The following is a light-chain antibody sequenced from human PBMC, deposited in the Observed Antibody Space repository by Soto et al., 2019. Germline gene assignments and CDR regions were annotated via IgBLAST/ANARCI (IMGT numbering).Light chain of an antibody. Sequence: EIVLTQSPGTLSLSPGERATLSCRASQSVSSSYLAWYQQKPDQAPRLLIYGASSRATGIPDRFSGSGSGTDFTLTISRLEPEDFAVYYCQQYGSSPLTFGGGTEVEIK. CDR1: QSVSSSY. J-gene: IGKJ4*01. CDR3: QQYGSSPLT. CDR2: GAS. V-gene: IGKV3-20*01.